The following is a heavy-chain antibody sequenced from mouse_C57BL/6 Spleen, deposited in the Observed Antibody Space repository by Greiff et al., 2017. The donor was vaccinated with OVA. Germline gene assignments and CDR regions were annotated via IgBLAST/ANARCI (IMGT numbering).Heavy chain of an antibody. Sequence: QVQLQQSGAELVRPGTSVKMSCKASGYTFTNYWIGWAKQRPGHGLEWIGDIYPGGGYTNYNEKFKGKATLTADKSSSTAYMQFSSLTSEDSAIYYCARERLTPMDYWGQGTSVTVSS. D-gene: IGHD2-4*01. CDR3: ARERLTPMDY. CDR1: GYTFTNYW. V-gene: IGHV1-63*01. J-gene: IGHJ4*01. CDR2: IYPGGGYT.